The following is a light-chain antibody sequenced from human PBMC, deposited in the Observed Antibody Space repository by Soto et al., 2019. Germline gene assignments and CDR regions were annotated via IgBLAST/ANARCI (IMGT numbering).Light chain of an antibody. V-gene: IGKV3-20*01. CDR3: QQYGRSPPLM. CDR1: QSASSNY. Sequence: EMVLTQSPGTLSLSPGERATLSCRASQSASSNYLAWYQQKPGQAPRLLIYAASNRAAGIPDRFSGSGSGTDFTVTVSRLEPEDFAVYYCQQYGRSPPLMFGGGTKVDIK. J-gene: IGKJ4*02. CDR2: AAS.